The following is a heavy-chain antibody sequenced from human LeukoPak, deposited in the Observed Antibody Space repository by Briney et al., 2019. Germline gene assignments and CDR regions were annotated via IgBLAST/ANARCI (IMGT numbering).Heavy chain of an antibody. Sequence: SETLSLTCTVSGGSISSYYWSWIRQPPGKGLEWIGYIYYSGSTNYDPSLKSRVTISVDTSKNQFSLKLSSVTAADTAVYYCARDLTDRFDPWGQGTLVTVSS. D-gene: IGHD4/OR15-4a*01. J-gene: IGHJ5*02. CDR2: IYYSGST. CDR1: GGSISSYY. CDR3: ARDLTDRFDP. V-gene: IGHV4-59*01.